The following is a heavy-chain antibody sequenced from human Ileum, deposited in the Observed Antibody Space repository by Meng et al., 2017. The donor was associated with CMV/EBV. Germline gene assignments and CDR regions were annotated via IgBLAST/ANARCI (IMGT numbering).Heavy chain of an antibody. J-gene: IGHJ5*02. CDR1: GFTFNNYY. Sequence: GESLKISCAAPGFTFNNYYMSWVRQAPGKGLEWVSVIYSGGTPYYADSVKGRFTISRDSSKNTLYLQMNSLRAEDTAVYYCARALGVYCSSTSCSDARFDPWGQGTLVTVSS. CDR2: IYSGGTP. CDR3: ARALGVYCSSTSCSDARFDP. D-gene: IGHD2-2*01. V-gene: IGHV3-66*02.